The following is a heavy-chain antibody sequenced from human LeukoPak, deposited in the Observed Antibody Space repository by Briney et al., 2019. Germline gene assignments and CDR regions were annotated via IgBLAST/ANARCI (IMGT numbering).Heavy chain of an antibody. CDR1: GFTFDDYG. V-gene: IGHV3-20*04. CDR3: ARAGVGADTAMELGY. Sequence: PGGSLRLSCAASGFTFDDYGMSWVRQAPGKGLEWVSGINWNGGSTGYADSMKGRFTISRDNAKNSLYLQMNSLRAEDTALYYCARAGVGADTAMELGYWGQGTLVTVSS. CDR2: INWNGGST. J-gene: IGHJ4*02. D-gene: IGHD5-18*01.